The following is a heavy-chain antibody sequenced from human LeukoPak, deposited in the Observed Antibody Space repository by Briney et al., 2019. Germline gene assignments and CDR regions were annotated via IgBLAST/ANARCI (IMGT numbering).Heavy chain of an antibody. V-gene: IGHV3-23*01. CDR1: GFTFSNFW. Sequence: GGSLRLSCAASGFTFSNFWMHWVRQAPGKGLEWVSAISNNGGYTYYADSVQGRFTISRGNSKSTLCLQMNSLRAEDTAVYYCAKQLGYCSDGSCYFPYWGQGTLVTVSS. J-gene: IGHJ4*02. CDR3: AKQLGYCSDGSCYFPY. D-gene: IGHD2-15*01. CDR2: ISNNGGYT.